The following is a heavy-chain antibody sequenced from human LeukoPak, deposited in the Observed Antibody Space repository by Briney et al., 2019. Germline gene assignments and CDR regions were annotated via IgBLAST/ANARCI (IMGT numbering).Heavy chain of an antibody. V-gene: IGHV4-34*01. CDR2: INHSGST. D-gene: IGHD3-22*01. CDR1: GGSFSGYY. J-gene: IGHJ4*02. CDR3: ARGRGYYDSSGYYY. Sequence: SETLSLTCAVYGGSFSGYYWSWIRQPPGRGLEWIGEINHSGSTNYNPSLKSRVTISVDTSKNQFSLKLSSVTAADTAVYYCARGRGYYDSSGYYYWGQGTLVTVSS.